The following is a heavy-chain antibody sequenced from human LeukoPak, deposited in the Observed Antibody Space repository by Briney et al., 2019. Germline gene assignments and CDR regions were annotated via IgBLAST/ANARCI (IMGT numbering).Heavy chain of an antibody. CDR1: GFTFSGSA. Sequence: GGSLRLCCAAAGFTFSGSAMHGGRQAGGKGLELVGRIRSEANSYATAYDASVKGGFTNYRDDSKNTAYLQMNSLKTEDTAVYYCMTAAADAFDIRGQGTMVTVSS. CDR2: IRSEANSYAT. D-gene: IGHD6-13*01. V-gene: IGHV3-73*01. J-gene: IGHJ3*02. CDR3: MTAAADAFDI.